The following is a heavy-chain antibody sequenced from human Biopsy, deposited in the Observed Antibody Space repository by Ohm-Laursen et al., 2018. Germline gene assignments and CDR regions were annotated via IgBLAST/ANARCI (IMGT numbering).Heavy chain of an antibody. CDR2: VSYWGTT. Sequence: TLSLTCSVSTISITNFGDQWDWIRQAPGKGLEWIGTVSYWGTTHYNPSLTSRVTISIDRSQSQFSMRLSSVAAADTAVYYCARRHNDGSGYHYFDYWGQGIRVSVSS. J-gene: IGHJ4*02. CDR3: ARRHNDGSGYHYFDY. D-gene: IGHD3-22*01. CDR1: TISITNFGDQ. V-gene: IGHV4-39*01.